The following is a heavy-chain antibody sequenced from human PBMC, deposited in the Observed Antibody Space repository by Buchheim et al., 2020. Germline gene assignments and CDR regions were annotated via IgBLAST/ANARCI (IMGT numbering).Heavy chain of an antibody. CDR2: ISSSSSYI. CDR1: GFTFSSYS. D-gene: IGHD1-1*01. CDR3: TKVERQRVSFYYYGMDV. J-gene: IGHJ6*02. Sequence: EVQLVESGGGLVKPGGSLRLSCAASGFTFSSYSMNWVRQAPGKGLEWVSSISSSSSYIYYADSVKGRFTISRDNAKNSLYMQMNSLRAEDTAIYYCTKVERQRVSFYYYGMDVWGQGTT. V-gene: IGHV3-21*04.